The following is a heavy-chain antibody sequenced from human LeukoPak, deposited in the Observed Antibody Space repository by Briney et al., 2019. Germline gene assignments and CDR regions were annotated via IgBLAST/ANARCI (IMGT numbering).Heavy chain of an antibody. CDR3: ARLRYCGGDCSFDAFDI. CDR1: GFTFSSYW. V-gene: IGHV3-74*01. CDR2: INSDGSST. Sequence: GGSLRLSCAASGFTFSSYWMHWVRQAPGKGLVWDSRINSDGSSTSYADSVKGRFTISRDNAKNTLYLQMNSLRAEDTAVYYCARLRYCGGDCSFDAFDIWGQGTMVTVSS. D-gene: IGHD2-21*02. J-gene: IGHJ3*02.